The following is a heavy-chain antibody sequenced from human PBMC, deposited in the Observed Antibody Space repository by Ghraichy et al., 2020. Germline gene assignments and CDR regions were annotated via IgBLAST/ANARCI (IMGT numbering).Heavy chain of an antibody. Sequence: SGPTLVKPTQTLTLTCTFSGFSLSTSGVGVGWIRQPPGKALEWLALIYWDDDKRYSPSLKSRLTITKDTSKNQVVLTMTNMDPVDTATYYCAHLPYSNYGLFWFDPWGQGTLVTVSS. V-gene: IGHV2-5*02. D-gene: IGHD4-11*01. CDR2: IYWDDDK. CDR3: AHLPYSNYGLFWFDP. J-gene: IGHJ5*02. CDR1: GFSLSTSGVG.